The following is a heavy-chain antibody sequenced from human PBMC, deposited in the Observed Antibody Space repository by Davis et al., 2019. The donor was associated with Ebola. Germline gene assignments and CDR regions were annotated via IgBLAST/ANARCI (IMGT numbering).Heavy chain of an antibody. CDR2: ISAYNGNT. CDR1: GYMFTSYG. J-gene: IGHJ4*02. Sequence: ASVKVSCKASGYMFTSYGINWVRQAPGQGLEWMGWISAYNGNTNYAQNLQGRVTMTTDTSTSTAYMELRSLRSDDTAVYYCARTYGSGSYFLNWGQGTLVTISS. D-gene: IGHD3-10*01. CDR3: ARTYGSGSYFLN. V-gene: IGHV1-18*04.